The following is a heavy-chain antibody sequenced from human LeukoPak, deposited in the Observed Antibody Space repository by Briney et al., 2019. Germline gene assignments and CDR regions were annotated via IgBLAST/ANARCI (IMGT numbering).Heavy chain of an antibody. J-gene: IGHJ4*02. D-gene: IGHD2-2*01. CDR3: ARGPTDPNYCSSTSCYLDY. CDR2: IYSGGST. Sequence: GGSLRLSCAASGFTVSSNYMSWVRQAPGKGLEWVSVIYSGGSTYYADSVKGRFTISRHNSKNTLYLQMNSLRADDTAVYYCARGPTDPNYCSSTSCYLDYWGQGTLVTVSS. V-gene: IGHV3-53*04. CDR1: GFTVSSNY.